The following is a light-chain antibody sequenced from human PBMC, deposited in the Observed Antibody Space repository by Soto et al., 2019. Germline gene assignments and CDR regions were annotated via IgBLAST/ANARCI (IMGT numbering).Light chain of an antibody. Sequence: QLVLTQSPSASASLGASVKLTCTLSSGHSSYAIAWHQQQPEKGPRYLMKVNSDGSHSKGDGIPDRFSGSSSGAERYLTISSLQSEDEDDYYCQTWGTGIYVVFGGGTKVTVL. CDR1: SGHSSYA. V-gene: IGLV4-69*01. CDR2: VNSDGSH. CDR3: QTWGTGIYVV. J-gene: IGLJ2*01.